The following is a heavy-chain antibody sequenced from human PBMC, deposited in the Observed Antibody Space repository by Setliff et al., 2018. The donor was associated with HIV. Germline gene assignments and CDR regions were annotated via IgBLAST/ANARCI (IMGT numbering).Heavy chain of an antibody. Sequence: KVSCKVSGYTLTELSRHWVRQAPGKGLEWMGGFDPEDGNTIYAQKFQGRVTMTADTSTDTAYMELSSLRSEDTAVYYCATVSHTNVAAHDAFDIWGQGTMVTVSS. V-gene: IGHV1-24*01. J-gene: IGHJ3*02. CDR2: FDPEDGNT. D-gene: IGHD6-19*01. CDR3: ATVSHTNVAAHDAFDI. CDR1: GYTLTELS.